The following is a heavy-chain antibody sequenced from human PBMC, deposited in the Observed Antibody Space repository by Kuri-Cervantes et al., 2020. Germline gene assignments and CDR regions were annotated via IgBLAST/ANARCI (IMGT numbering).Heavy chain of an antibody. Sequence: SVKVSCKASGGTFSSYAITWVRQAPGQGLEWMGGIIPIIGTAHYAQKFQGRVTITADKSADKSTTTAYMELSSLRSDDTAVYYCAGAPHDYYGSGSHFYYYYMDVWGKGTSVTVSS. D-gene: IGHD3-10*01. V-gene: IGHV1-69*06. CDR1: GGTFSSYA. CDR3: AGAPHDYYGSGSHFYYYYMDV. CDR2: IIPIIGTA. J-gene: IGHJ6*03.